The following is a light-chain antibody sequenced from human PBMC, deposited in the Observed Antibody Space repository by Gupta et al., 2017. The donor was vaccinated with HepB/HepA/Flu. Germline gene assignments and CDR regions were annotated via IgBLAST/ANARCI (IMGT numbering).Light chain of an antibody. J-gene: IGKJ4*01. V-gene: IGKV3-20*01. CDR3: HQDGSSPLT. CDR1: QSVSSSY. CDR2: GAS. Sequence: ELVLTQSPGTLSLSPGERATLSCRASQSVSSSYLAWYQQKPGQAPRLLIYGASSRATGIPDRFSGSGSGTDFTLTISRLEPEDFAVYYCHQDGSSPLTFGGGTKVEIK.